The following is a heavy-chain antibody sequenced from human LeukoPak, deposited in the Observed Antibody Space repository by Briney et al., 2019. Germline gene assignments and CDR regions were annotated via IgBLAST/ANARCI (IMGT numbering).Heavy chain of an antibody. Sequence: SETLSLTCTVSGGSISSSSYYWGWIRQPPGKGLEWIGSIYYSGSTYYNPSLKSRVTISVDTSKNQFSLKLSSVTAADTAVYYCASLLNNIVVVYWGQGTRVTVSS. CDR3: ASLLNNIVVVY. CDR2: IYYSGST. CDR1: GGSISSSSYY. V-gene: IGHV4-39*01. D-gene: IGHD2-21*01. J-gene: IGHJ4*02.